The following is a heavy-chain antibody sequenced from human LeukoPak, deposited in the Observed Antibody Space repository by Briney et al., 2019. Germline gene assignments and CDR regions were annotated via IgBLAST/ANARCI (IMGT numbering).Heavy chain of an antibody. V-gene: IGHV1-18*04. CDR3: ARVYGTRYCSGGSCYPDY. CDR1: GYTFTGYY. D-gene: IGHD2-15*01. J-gene: IGHJ4*02. CDR2: INPNSGNT. Sequence: ASVKVSCKASGYTFTGYYMHWVRQAPGQGLEWMGWINPNSGNTNYAQKLQGRVTVTTDTSTSTAYMELRSLRSDDTAVYYCARVYGTRYCSGGSCYPDYWGQGTLVTVSS.